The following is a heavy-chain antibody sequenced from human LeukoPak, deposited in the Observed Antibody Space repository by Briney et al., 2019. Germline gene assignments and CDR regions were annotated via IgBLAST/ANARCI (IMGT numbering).Heavy chain of an antibody. CDR2: IYHSGST. D-gene: IGHD5-18*01. V-gene: IGHV4-38-2*02. CDR3: ARGHSDTAMVLPDAFDI. CDR1: GYSISSGYY. J-gene: IGHJ3*02. Sequence: PSETLSLTCTVSGYSISSGYYWGWIRQPPGKGLEWIGSIYHSGSTYYNPSLKSRVTISVDTSKNQFSLKLSSVTAADTAVYYCARGHSDTAMVLPDAFDIWGQGTMVTVSS.